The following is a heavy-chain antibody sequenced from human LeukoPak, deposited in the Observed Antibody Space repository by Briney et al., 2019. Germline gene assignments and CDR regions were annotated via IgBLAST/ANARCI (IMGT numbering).Heavy chain of an antibody. CDR2: IYTSGST. D-gene: IGHD3-22*01. Sequence: SETLSLACTVSGGSISSYYWSWIRQPAGKGLEWIGRIYTSGSTNYNPSLKSRVTISVDTSKNQFSLKLSSVTAADTAVYYCAREGYYLYYFDYWGQGTLVTVSS. J-gene: IGHJ4*02. CDR1: GGSISSYY. V-gene: IGHV4-4*07. CDR3: AREGYYLYYFDY.